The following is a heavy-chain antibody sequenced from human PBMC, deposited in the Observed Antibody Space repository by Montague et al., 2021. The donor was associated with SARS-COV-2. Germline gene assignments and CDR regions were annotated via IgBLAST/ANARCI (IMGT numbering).Heavy chain of an antibody. CDR1: GGSLSDYH. V-gene: IGHV4-34*01. CDR2: INYCGST. Sequence: SETLSLTCAVYGGSLSDYHWTWIRQSPGGGLEWIGQINYCGSTKYNPSRMSRVTTSIDTSKNQFSLKLTSVTAADTAVYYCARGAPGYWGQGTLVTVSS. D-gene: IGHD1-1*01. CDR3: ARGAPGY. J-gene: IGHJ4*02.